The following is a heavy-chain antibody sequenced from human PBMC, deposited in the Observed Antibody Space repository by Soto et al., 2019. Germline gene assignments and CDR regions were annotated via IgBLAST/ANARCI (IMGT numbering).Heavy chain of an antibody. CDR3: ARGHRSGSALYFDYSMDV. D-gene: IGHD5-12*01. Sequence: QVQLQESGPGLVKPSETLSLTCTVSGGSITTYYWSWIRQPPGKELEGIGYLSYNGHIYYNPSLKSRFTISLDMSKSQFSLKLCSLTAAETAVYYCARGHRSGSALYFDYSMDVWCQGSTVTVSS. CDR1: GGSITTYY. V-gene: IGHV4-59*01. J-gene: IGHJ6*02. CDR2: LSYNGHI.